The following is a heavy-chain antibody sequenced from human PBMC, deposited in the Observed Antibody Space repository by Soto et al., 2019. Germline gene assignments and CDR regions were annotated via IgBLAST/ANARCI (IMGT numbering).Heavy chain of an antibody. CDR1: GFTFSSYA. D-gene: IGHD6-6*01. CDR2: ISGSGGST. V-gene: IGHV3-23*01. CDR3: AKDHRVSIAASVDYGMDV. Sequence: PGGSLRLSCAASGFTFSSYAMSWVRQAPGKGLEWVSAISGSGGSTYYADSVKGRFTISRDNSKNTLYLQMNSLRAEDTAVYYCAKDHRVSIAASVDYGMDVWGQGTTVTVSS. J-gene: IGHJ6*02.